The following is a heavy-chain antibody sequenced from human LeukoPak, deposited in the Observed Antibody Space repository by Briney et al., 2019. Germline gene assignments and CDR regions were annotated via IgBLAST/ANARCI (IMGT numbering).Heavy chain of an antibody. D-gene: IGHD6-13*01. CDR3: ARHSSGAAAPLPFDY. Sequence: KPSETLSLTCTVSGGSISNYYWSWIRQPPGKGLEWIGYIYSSGHTNYNPSLKNRDTISVDTSKNQFSLNLTSVTAADTAVYYCARHSSGAAAPLPFDYWGQGTLVTVSS. V-gene: IGHV4-59*08. CDR1: GGSISNYY. J-gene: IGHJ4*02. CDR2: IYSSGHT.